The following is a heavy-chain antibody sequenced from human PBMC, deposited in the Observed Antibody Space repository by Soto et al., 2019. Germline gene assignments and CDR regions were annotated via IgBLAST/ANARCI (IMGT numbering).Heavy chain of an antibody. CDR2: INHSGST. CDR1: GGSISSSSYY. V-gene: IGHV4-39*07. J-gene: IGHJ5*02. Sequence: PSETLSLTCTVSGGSISSSSYYWSWIRQPPGKGLEWIGEINHSGSTNYNPSLKSRVTISVDTSKNQFSLKLSSVTAADTAVYYCARGELVRGVIVAFNWFDPWGQGTLVTVSS. D-gene: IGHD3-10*01. CDR3: ARGELVRGVIVAFNWFDP.